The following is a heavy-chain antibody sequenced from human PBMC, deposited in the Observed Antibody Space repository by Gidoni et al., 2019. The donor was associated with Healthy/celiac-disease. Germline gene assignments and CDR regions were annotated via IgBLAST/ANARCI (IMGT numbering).Heavy chain of an antibody. V-gene: IGHV3-33*01. Sequence: QVQLVESGGGVVQPGRSLSLSCAASGFTFSSYGMHWVRQAPGKGLGWVAVIWYDGSNKYYADSVKGRFTISRDNSKNTLYLQMNSLRAEDTAVYYCARGWLRLTNWFDPWGQGTLVTVSS. CDR2: IWYDGSNK. D-gene: IGHD5-12*01. J-gene: IGHJ5*02. CDR3: ARGWLRLTNWFDP. CDR1: GFTFSSYG.